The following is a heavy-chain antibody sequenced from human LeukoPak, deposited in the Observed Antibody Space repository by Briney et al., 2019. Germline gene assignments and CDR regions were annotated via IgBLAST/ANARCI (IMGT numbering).Heavy chain of an antibody. J-gene: IGHJ4*02. Sequence: GGSLRLSCAASGFTFSIYSMNWVRQAPGKGLEWVSYISSSSSTIYYADSVKGRFTISRDNAKNSLYLQMNSLRDEDSAVYYCARDPHIAAAGTIFDYWGQGTLVTVSS. CDR3: ARDPHIAAAGTIFDY. CDR2: ISSSSSTI. V-gene: IGHV3-48*02. CDR1: GFTFSIYS. D-gene: IGHD6-13*01.